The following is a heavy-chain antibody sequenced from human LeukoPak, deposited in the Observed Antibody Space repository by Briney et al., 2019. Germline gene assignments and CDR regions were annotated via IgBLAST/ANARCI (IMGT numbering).Heavy chain of an antibody. Sequence: GGSLRLSCAASGFTFSSYEMNWVRQAPGKGLEWVSYISSSGSTIYYADSVKGRFTISRDNAKNSLYLQMNSLGAEDTAVYYCARELVVVAATRDYWGQGTLVTVSS. CDR1: GFTFSSYE. D-gene: IGHD2-15*01. CDR3: ARELVVVAATRDY. CDR2: ISSSGSTI. V-gene: IGHV3-48*03. J-gene: IGHJ4*02.